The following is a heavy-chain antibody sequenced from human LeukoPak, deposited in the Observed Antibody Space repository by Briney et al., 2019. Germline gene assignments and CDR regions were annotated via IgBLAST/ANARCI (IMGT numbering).Heavy chain of an antibody. CDR3: ARVVVATIGPLLYYYMDV. Sequence: GGSLRLSCAASGFTFSSYSMNWVRQAPGKGLEWVSSISSSSYIYYADSVKGRFTISRDNAKNSLYLQMNSLRAEDTAVYYCARVVVATIGPLLYYYMDVWGKGTTVTVSS. J-gene: IGHJ6*03. D-gene: IGHD5-12*01. V-gene: IGHV3-21*01. CDR2: ISSSSYI. CDR1: GFTFSSYS.